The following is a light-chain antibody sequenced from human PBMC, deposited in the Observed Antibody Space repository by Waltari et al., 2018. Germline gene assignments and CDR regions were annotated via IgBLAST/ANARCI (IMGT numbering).Light chain of an antibody. Sequence: EIVFTQSPGTLSLSPGQRATLSCRARQSISISYLAWDQQKPGQAPRLLIYSASSRATSIPDRFSVSGSGTDFTLTISRLETEDFAVYYCQQYGSSPPAYTFGQGTKLEIK. CDR2: SAS. J-gene: IGKJ2*01. V-gene: IGKV3-20*01. CDR1: QSISISY. CDR3: QQYGSSPPAYT.